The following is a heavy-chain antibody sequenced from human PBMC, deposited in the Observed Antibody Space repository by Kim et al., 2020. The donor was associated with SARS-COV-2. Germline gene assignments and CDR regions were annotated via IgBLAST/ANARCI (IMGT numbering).Heavy chain of an antibody. Sequence: GGSLRLSCTGSEFNINIYWIHWVRQAPGKGLVWVSRINSNGGDIKYGDSVNGRLTISRDYAKNTVFLQMNSLRVDDTAVYYCVRDPLAKDGFDIWGQGATVTVSS. CDR3: VRDPLAKDGFDI. CDR2: INSNGGDI. J-gene: IGHJ3*02. D-gene: IGHD5-12*01. V-gene: IGHV3-74*01. CDR1: EFNINIYW.